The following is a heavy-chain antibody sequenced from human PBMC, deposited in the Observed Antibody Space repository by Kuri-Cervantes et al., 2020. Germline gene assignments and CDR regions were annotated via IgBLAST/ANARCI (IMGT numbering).Heavy chain of an antibody. J-gene: IGHJ4*02. D-gene: IGHD1-26*01. V-gene: IGHV3-23*01. CDR1: GFTFSSYS. CDR2: ISGSGGST. CDR3: AVHSGSYYYFDY. Sequence: GGSLRLSCAASGFTFSSYSMNWVRQAPGKGLEWVSAISGSGGSTYYADSVKGRFTISRDNSKNTLYLQMNSLRAEDTAVYYCAVHSGSYYYFDYWGQGTLVTVSS.